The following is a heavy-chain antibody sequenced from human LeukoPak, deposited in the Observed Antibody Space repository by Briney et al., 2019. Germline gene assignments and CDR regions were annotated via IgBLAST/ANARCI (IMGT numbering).Heavy chain of an antibody. CDR3: ARHLASGSDY. CDR2: IYYSGHT. CDR1: GGSVSGYY. D-gene: IGHD3-22*01. J-gene: IGHJ4*02. Sequence: SETLSLTYTVSGGSVSGYYWSWIRQPPGKGLESIGYIYYSGHTKYNPSLKSRVTISVDTSENQISLKLSSVTAADTAVYYCARHLASGSDYWGQGTLVTVSS. V-gene: IGHV4-59*08.